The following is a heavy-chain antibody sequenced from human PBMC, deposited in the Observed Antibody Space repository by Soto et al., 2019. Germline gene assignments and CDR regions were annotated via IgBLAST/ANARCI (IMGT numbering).Heavy chain of an antibody. J-gene: IGHJ6*02. CDR3: ARDRNWTYVLYGMDV. CDR1: GFTFSSYS. CDR2: ISSSSSYI. V-gene: IGHV3-21*01. Sequence: EVQLVESGGGLVKPGGSLRLSCAASGFTFSSYSMNWVRQAPGKGLEWVSSISSSSSYIYYADSVKGRFTISRDNAKNSLYLQMNSLRAEDTAVYYCARDRNWTYVLYGMDVWGQGTTVTVSS. D-gene: IGHD1-7*01.